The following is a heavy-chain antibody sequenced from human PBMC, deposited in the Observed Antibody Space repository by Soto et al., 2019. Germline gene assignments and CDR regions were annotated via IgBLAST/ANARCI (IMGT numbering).Heavy chain of an antibody. CDR1: GGSISSSNW. Sequence: SETLSLTCAVSGGSISSSNWWSWVRQPPGKGLEWIGDIYYSGSTNYNPSLKSRVTISVDTSKNQFSLKLSSVTAADTAVYYCPRLSSGWYSQYWFDPWGQGTLVTVSS. V-gene: IGHV4-4*02. J-gene: IGHJ5*02. D-gene: IGHD6-13*01. CDR2: IYYSGST. CDR3: PRLSSGWYSQYWFDP.